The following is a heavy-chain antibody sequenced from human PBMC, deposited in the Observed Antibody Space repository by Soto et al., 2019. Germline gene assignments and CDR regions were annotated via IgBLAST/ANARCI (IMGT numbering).Heavy chain of an antibody. CDR2: IKPDGSEK. J-gene: IGHJ6*02. V-gene: IGHV3-7*05. D-gene: IGHD1-26*01. CDR1: GFTFSSYL. CDR3: ARPRYSGMDV. Sequence: EVQLVESGGGLVQPGGSLRLSCAASGFTFSSYLITWVRQAPGKGLELVAIIKPDGSEKYYEDSVKGRFTISRDNAKTSLYLQMNSLRVEDTAVYYCARPRYSGMDVCGQGTTVTVSS.